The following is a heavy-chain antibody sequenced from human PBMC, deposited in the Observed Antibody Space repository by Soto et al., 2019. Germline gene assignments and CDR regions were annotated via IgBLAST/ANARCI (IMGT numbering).Heavy chain of an antibody. CDR1: GGSISSYY. J-gene: IGHJ4*02. V-gene: IGHV4-59*01. CDR2: IYYSGST. CDR3: AGGGWGDFDY. D-gene: IGHD3-10*01. Sequence: QVQLQESGPGLVKPSETLSLTCTVSGGSISSYYWSWIRQPPGKGLEWIGYIYYSGSTNYNPSLKSRVTISVDTSKNQFSLKLSSVTAADTAVYYCAGGGWGDFDYWGQGTLVTVSS.